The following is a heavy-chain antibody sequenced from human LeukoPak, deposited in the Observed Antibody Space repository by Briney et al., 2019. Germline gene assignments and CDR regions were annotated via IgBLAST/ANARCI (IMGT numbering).Heavy chain of an antibody. V-gene: IGHV4-59*01. CDR1: GGSISSYY. CDR3: ARADYCDSSGAIDY. CDR2: IYYSGST. Sequence: SETLSLTCTVSGGSISSYYWSWIRQPPGKGLEWIGYIYYSGSTNYNPSLKSRVTISVDTSKNQFSLKLSSVTAADTAVYYCARADYCDSSGAIDYWGQGTLVTVSS. J-gene: IGHJ4*02. D-gene: IGHD3-22*01.